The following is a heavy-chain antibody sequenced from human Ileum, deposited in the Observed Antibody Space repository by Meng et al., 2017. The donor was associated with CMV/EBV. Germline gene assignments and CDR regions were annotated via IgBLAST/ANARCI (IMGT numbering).Heavy chain of an antibody. CDR1: GLRFNIYA. CDR3: AKGDILTGYFYNYYYYYGMDV. Sequence: GESLKISCAASGLRFNIYAWTWIRQAPGRGLESVAVITVSSGNTYYADSVKGRFTISRDNSKNTLYLQMNSLRAEDTAVYYCAKGDILTGYFYNYYYYYGMDVWGQGTTVTVSS. CDR2: ITVSSGNT. J-gene: IGHJ6*02. D-gene: IGHD3-9*01. V-gene: IGHV3-23*01.